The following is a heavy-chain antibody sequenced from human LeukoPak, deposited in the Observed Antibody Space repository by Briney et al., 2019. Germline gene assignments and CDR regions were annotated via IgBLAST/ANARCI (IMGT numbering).Heavy chain of an antibody. CDR3: ARDRGDGYNWNAFDI. CDR1: GFTVSSNY. CDR2: IYSGGST. D-gene: IGHD5-24*01. V-gene: IGHV3-66*01. Sequence: GGSLRLSCAASGFTVSSNYMSWVRQAPGKGLEWVSVIYSGGSTYYADSVKGRFTISRDNSKNTLYLQMNSLRAEDTAVYYCARDRGDGYNWNAFDIWGQGTMVTVSS. J-gene: IGHJ3*02.